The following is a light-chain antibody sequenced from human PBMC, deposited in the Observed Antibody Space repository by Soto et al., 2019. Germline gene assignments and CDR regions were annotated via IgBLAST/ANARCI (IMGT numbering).Light chain of an antibody. CDR1: QSVSSSY. CDR3: QQYGSSAFT. Sequence: EIVLTQSPGTLSLSPGERATLSGRASQSVSSSYLAWYQQKPVQAPRLLIYGASSRATGIPDRFSGSGSGTEFDLTVSRLEPEDLAVYYCQQYGSSAFTFGPGTNVDIK. V-gene: IGKV3-20*01. J-gene: IGKJ3*01. CDR2: GAS.